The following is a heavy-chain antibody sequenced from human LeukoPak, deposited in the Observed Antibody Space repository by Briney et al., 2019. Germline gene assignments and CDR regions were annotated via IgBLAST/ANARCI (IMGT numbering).Heavy chain of an antibody. CDR3: ARLVTDIVVVPAAIHGSFDY. J-gene: IGHJ4*02. CDR1: GGSISSGGYS. CDR2: IYYSGST. D-gene: IGHD2-2*02. V-gene: IGHV4-30-4*07. Sequence: SQTLSLTCAVSGGSISSGGYSWSWIRQPPGKGLEWIGYIYYSGSTYYNPSLKSRVTISVDTSKNQFSLKLSSVTAADTAMYYCARLVTDIVVVPAAIHGSFDYWGQGTLVTVSS.